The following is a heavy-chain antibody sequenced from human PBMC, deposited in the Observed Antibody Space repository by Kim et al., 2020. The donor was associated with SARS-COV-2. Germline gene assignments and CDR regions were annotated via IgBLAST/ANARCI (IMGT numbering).Heavy chain of an antibody. Sequence: QGRVTITADESTSTAYMELSSLRSEDTAVYYCARALWIAVAGRVADWFDPWGQGTLVTVSS. D-gene: IGHD6-19*01. J-gene: IGHJ5*02. V-gene: IGHV1-69*01. CDR3: ARALWIAVAGRVADWFDP.